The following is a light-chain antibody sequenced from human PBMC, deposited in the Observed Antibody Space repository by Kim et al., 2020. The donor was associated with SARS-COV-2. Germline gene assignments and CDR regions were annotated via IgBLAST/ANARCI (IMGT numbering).Light chain of an antibody. Sequence: ELTQPPSASGTPGQRVTISCTGSSSNIGGNTVTWYRQLPGTAHKVLIYNNDERPSGVPARFSGSKSGTSVSLAISGLQSEDQADYHCAAWDDSLKGVVFGGGTQLTVL. CDR2: NND. CDR3: AAWDDSLKGVV. V-gene: IGLV1-44*01. CDR1: SSNIGGNT. J-gene: IGLJ2*01.